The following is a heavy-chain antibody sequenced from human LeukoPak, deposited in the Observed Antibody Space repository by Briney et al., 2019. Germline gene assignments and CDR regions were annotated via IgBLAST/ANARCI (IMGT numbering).Heavy chain of an antibody. V-gene: IGHV4-34*01. CDR1: GGSFSGYY. CDR2: INHSGST. CDR3: ARALAAADDY. D-gene: IGHD6-13*01. Sequence: ETLXLTCAVYGGSFSGYYWSWIRQPPGKGLEWIGEINHSGSTNYNPSLKSRVTISVDTSKNQFSLKLSSVTAADTAVYYCARALAAADDYWGQGTLVTVSS. J-gene: IGHJ4*02.